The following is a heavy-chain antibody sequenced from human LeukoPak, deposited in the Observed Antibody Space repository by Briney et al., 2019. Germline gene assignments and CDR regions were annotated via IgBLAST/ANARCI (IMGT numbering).Heavy chain of an antibody. CDR3: ATKQAYCGGDCYSNYFDY. J-gene: IGHJ4*02. CDR2: ISGSGGST. Sequence: GGSLRLSCAASGFTFSSYAMSWARQAPGKGLEWVSAISGSGGSTYYADSVKGRFTISRDNSKNTLYLQMNSLRAEDTAVYYCATKQAYCGGDCYSNYFDYWGQGTLVTVSS. CDR1: GFTFSSYA. V-gene: IGHV3-23*01. D-gene: IGHD2-21*02.